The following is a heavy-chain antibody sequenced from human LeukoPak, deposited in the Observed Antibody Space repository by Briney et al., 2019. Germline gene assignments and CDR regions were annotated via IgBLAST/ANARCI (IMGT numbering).Heavy chain of an antibody. CDR3: ARVPPRYSSSWSSNYMDV. Sequence: SETLSLTCTVSGGSISSYYWSWIRQPPGKGLVWIGYIYYSGSTNYNPSLKSRVTISVDTSKNQFSLKLSSVTAADTAVYYCARVPPRYSSSWSSNYMDVWGKGTTVTVSS. CDR1: GGSISSYY. J-gene: IGHJ6*03. V-gene: IGHV4-59*01. CDR2: IYYSGST. D-gene: IGHD6-13*01.